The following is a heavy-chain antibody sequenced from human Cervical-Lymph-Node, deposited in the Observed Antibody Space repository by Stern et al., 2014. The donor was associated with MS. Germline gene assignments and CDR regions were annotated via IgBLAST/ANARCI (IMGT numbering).Heavy chain of an antibody. D-gene: IGHD5-18*01. CDR1: GGSVGSGSYD. CDR3: ARDKEDTNMAFRYFDN. J-gene: IGHJ4*02. V-gene: IGHV4-61*02. CDR2: IYTTGST. Sequence: QVQLGQSGPGLVKPSQTLSLTCTVSGGSVGSGSYDWSWIRQPAGKGLEWIGRIYTTGSTYYNPSLKSRVSISIDTSKNHFSLKLTSVTAADTAVYYCARDKEDTNMAFRYFDNWGQGTLVTVSS.